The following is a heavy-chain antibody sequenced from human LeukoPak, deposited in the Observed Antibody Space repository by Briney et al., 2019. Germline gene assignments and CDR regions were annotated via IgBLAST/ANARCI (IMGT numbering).Heavy chain of an antibody. V-gene: IGHV6-1*01. Sequence: SQTLSLTCAISGDSVSSNSAAWNWIRQSPSRGLEWLGRTYCRSKWYNDYAVSVKSRITINPDTSKNQFSLQLNSVTPEDTAVYYCARDLNPSSSWYEAFDYWGQGTLVTVSS. D-gene: IGHD6-13*01. CDR3: ARDLNPSSSWYEAFDY. CDR1: GDSVSSNSAA. CDR2: TYCRSKWYN. J-gene: IGHJ4*02.